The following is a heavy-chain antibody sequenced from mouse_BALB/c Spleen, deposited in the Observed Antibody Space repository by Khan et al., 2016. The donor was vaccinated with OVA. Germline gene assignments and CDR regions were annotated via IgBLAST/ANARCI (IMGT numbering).Heavy chain of an antibody. CDR1: GYTFTSYW. CDR3: ARIKKIVATYFDY. Sequence: VKLMESGAELVKAGASVKMSCKASGYTFTSYWMHWVKQRLGQGLEWFAETNPTNGRTYYNEKFKSKATLTVDKSSSTAYMLLSGPTFVDSAVYYCARIKKIVATYFDYWGQGTTLTVSS. CDR2: TNPTNGRT. D-gene: IGHD1-1*01. J-gene: IGHJ2*01. V-gene: IGHV1S81*02.